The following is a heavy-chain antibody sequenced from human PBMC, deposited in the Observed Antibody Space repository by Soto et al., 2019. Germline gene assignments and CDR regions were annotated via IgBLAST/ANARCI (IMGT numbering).Heavy chain of an antibody. Sequence: QVQLVESGGDLVKPGGSLRLSCAASGFTFSDYYMSWIRQAPGKGLEWISHISSSSAYTNHADAVKGRFTISRDNAKNLLYLQMTSLRAVDTAVYYCARRSRWSGEFYAFDMWGQGTMVIVSS. J-gene: IGHJ3*02. V-gene: IGHV3-11*05. CDR2: ISSSSAYT. CDR1: GFTFSDYY. CDR3: ARRSRWSGEFYAFDM. D-gene: IGHD3-10*01.